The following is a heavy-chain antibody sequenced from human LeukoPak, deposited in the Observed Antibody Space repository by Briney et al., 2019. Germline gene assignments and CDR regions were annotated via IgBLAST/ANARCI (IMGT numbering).Heavy chain of an antibody. CDR2: IYTSGST. V-gene: IGHV4-4*07. J-gene: IGHJ4*02. CDR3: AREWFGYSGYDLFDY. D-gene: IGHD5-12*01. CDR1: GGSISSYY. Sequence: SETLSLTCTVSGGSISSYYWSWIRQPAGKGLEWIGRIYTSGSTNYNPSLKSRVTMSVDSSKNQFSLKLSSVTAADTAVYYCAREWFGYSGYDLFDYWGQGTLVTVSS.